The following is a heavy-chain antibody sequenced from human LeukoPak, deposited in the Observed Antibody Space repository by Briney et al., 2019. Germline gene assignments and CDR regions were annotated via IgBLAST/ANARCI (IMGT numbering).Heavy chain of an antibody. D-gene: IGHD3-10*01. CDR3: ATRDQSRTFMVPLDS. CDR2: THRSGDT. V-gene: IGHV4/OR15-8*02. Sequence: SETLSLTCAVYGVSISSGNWWTWVRQPPGRGLEWIGETHRSGDTKYNPSLNSRVTISMDNSKNQLSLNLISVTAADTAMYYCATRDQSRTFMVPLDSWGQGTLVTVSS. J-gene: IGHJ4*02. CDR1: GVSISSGNW.